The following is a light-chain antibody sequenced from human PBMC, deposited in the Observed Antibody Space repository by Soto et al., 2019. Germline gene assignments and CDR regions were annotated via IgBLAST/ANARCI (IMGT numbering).Light chain of an antibody. Sequence: DIQMTQSPSALSASVGDRVTITFRASQSISSYLNWYQQEPGKAPKLLIYAASSLQSEVPSRFSGSGSGTEFTLTISSLQPDDFATYYCQQYNSYSRTFGQGTKVDIK. V-gene: IGKV1-5*01. CDR3: QQYNSYSRT. J-gene: IGKJ1*01. CDR2: AAS. CDR1: QSISSY.